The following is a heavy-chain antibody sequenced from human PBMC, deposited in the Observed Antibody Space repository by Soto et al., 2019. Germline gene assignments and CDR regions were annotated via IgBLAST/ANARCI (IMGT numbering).Heavy chain of an antibody. Sequence: GGSLRLSCAASGFTFSNFEMHWVRQAPGKGLEWVSYINTAGSTKYYAESVKGRFTISRDNARNSLFLQMTSLRAEDTAVYYCARAECSSPDCLTAYYSYGLDVWGQG. CDR1: GFTFSNFE. CDR2: INTAGSTK. V-gene: IGHV3-48*03. CDR3: ARAECSSPDCLTAYYSYGLDV. D-gene: IGHD3-9*01. J-gene: IGHJ6*02.